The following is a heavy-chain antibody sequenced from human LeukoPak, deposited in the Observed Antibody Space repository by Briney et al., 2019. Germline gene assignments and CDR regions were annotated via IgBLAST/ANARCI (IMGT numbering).Heavy chain of an antibody. CDR1: GFTFSGSA. J-gene: IGHJ4*02. D-gene: IGHD2-15*01. V-gene: IGHV3-73*01. CDR2: IRSKANSYAT. Sequence: GGSLKLSCAASGFTFSGSAMHWVRQASGKGLEWVGRIRSKANSYATAYAASVKGRFTISRDDSKNTAYLQMNSLKTEDTAVYYCTALVVVVAVIDYWGQGTLSPSPQ. CDR3: TALVVVVAVIDY.